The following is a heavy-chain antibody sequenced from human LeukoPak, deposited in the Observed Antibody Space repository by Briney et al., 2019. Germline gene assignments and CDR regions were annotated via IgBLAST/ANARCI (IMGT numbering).Heavy chain of an antibody. Sequence: ASVKVSCKASGYTFTSYGISWVRQAPGQGLEWMGWISAYNDNRNYARKLQGRVTMTTDTSTNTAYMELRSLRSDDTAVYYCAKFFVRGVIITPDFDYWGQGTLVTVSS. CDR3: AKFFVRGVIITPDFDY. J-gene: IGHJ4*02. CDR1: GYTFTSYG. CDR2: ISAYNDNR. D-gene: IGHD3-10*01. V-gene: IGHV1-18*01.